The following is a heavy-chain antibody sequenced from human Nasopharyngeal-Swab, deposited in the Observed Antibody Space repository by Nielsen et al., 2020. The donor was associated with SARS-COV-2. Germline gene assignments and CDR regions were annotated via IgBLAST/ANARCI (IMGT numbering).Heavy chain of an antibody. V-gene: IGHV4-34*01. Sequence: GSLRLSCAVYGRSFSGYYWSWIRQPPGKGLEWIGEINHSGSTNYNPSLKSRVTISVDTSKNQFSLKLSSVTAADTAVYYCARGPIRGYSYGFGYFDYWGQGTLVTVSS. CDR1: GRSFSGYY. D-gene: IGHD5-18*01. CDR3: ARGPIRGYSYGFGYFDY. CDR2: INHSGST. J-gene: IGHJ4*02.